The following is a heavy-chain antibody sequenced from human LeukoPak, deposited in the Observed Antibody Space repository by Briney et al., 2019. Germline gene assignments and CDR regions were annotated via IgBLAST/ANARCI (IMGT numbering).Heavy chain of an antibody. CDR2: ISYDGSNK. J-gene: IGHJ4*02. V-gene: IGHV3-30*18. CDR1: GFTFSSYG. D-gene: IGHD5-18*01. Sequence: GRSLRLSCAASGFTFSSYGMHWVRQAPGKGLEWVAVISYDGSNKYYADSVKGRFTISRDNSKNTLYLQMNSLRAEDTAVYYCAKDRGGYSYGYYFDYWGQGTLVTVSS. CDR3: AKDRGGYSYGYYFDY.